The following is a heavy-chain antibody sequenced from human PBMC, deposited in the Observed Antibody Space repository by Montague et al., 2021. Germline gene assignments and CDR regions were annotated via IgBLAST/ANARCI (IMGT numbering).Heavy chain of an antibody. D-gene: IGHD3-9*01. CDR3: ARAFDWLSITRYWYFDL. J-gene: IGHJ2*01. V-gene: IGHV4-30-4*01. CDR2: SGST. Sequence: SGSTYYNPSLTSRVTISVDTSKNQFSLKLSSVTAEDTAVYYFARAFDWLSITRYWYFDLWG.